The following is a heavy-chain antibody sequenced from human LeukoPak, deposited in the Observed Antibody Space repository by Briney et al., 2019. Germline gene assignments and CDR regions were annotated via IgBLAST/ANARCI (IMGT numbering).Heavy chain of an antibody. CDR3: AKALTTVTTQYFDY. D-gene: IGHD4-17*01. CDR2: ISGSGGST. V-gene: IGHV3-23*01. J-gene: IGHJ4*02. CDR1: GLTFSTNA. Sequence: GGSRGPSGPASGLTFSTNAMSWVRQAPGKGLNWVSAISGSGGSTYHADSVKGRFTISRDNSKNTLYLQMNSLRAEDTAVYYCAKALTTVTTQYFDYWGQGTLVTVSS.